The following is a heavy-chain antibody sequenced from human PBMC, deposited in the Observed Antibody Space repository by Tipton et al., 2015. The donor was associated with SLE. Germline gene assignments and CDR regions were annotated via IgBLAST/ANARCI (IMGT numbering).Heavy chain of an antibody. J-gene: IGHJ5*02. V-gene: IGHV4-59*08. CDR1: GASVSSFC. CDR2: VCNSVST. Sequence: TLSLTCTVSGASVSSFCWNWIRQSPGKGLEWIACVCNSVSTNYDPSLKSRGTISVDTSKNHFSLELTSVTAADTAVYYCARGPPFMEWERNWFDPWGQGTQVTVSS. D-gene: IGHD3-3*02. CDR3: ARGPPFMEWERNWFDP.